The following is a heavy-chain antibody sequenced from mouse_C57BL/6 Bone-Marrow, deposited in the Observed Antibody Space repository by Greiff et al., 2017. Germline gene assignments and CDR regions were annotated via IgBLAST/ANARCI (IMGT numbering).Heavy chain of an antibody. V-gene: IGHV5-9*01. Sequence: VQLKESGGGLVKPGGSLKLSCAASGFTFSSYTMSWVRQTPEKRLQWVAAISGGGGNTYYPDSVKGRFTISRDNDKNILYLQMSSLRSEDTALXYCSRQVTTVLATKYFDVWGTGTTVTGSS. D-gene: IGHD1-1*01. CDR3: SRQVTTVLATKYFDV. J-gene: IGHJ1*03. CDR1: GFTFSSYT. CDR2: ISGGGGNT.